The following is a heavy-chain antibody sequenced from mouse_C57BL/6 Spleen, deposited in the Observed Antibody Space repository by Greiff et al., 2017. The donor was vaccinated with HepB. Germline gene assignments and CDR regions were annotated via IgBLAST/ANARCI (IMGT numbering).Heavy chain of an antibody. J-gene: IGHJ4*01. Sequence: QVQLKQSGPGLVQPSQSLSITCTVSGFSLTSYGVHWVRQSPGKGLEWLGVIWSGGSTDYNAAFISRLSISKDNSKSQVFFKMNSLQADDTAIYYCARKGVYYGSPHYYAMDYWGQGTSVTVSS. V-gene: IGHV2-2*01. D-gene: IGHD1-1*01. CDR3: ARKGVYYGSPHYYAMDY. CDR2: IWSGGST. CDR1: GFSLTSYG.